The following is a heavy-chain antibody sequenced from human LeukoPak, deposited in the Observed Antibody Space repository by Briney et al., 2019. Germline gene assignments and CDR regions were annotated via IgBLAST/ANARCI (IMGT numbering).Heavy chain of an antibody. J-gene: IGHJ4*02. CDR2: INAGNGNT. V-gene: IGHV1-3*01. Sequence: ASVKVSCKASGYTFSSYAMHWVRQAPGQRLEWMGWINAGNGNTKYSQKFQGRVTITRDTSASTAYMELSSLRSEDTAVYYCARYVRVYYYDSSGYSLFDYWGQGTLVTVSS. CDR1: GYTFSSYA. CDR3: ARYVRVYYYDSSGYSLFDY. D-gene: IGHD3-22*01.